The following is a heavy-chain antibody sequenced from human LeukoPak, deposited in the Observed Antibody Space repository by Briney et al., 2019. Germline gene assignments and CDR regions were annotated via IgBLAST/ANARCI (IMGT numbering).Heavy chain of an antibody. J-gene: IGHJ4*02. D-gene: IGHD3-16*01. CDR3: AKGGGGVLAS. CDR1: GFTFSTYY. V-gene: IGHV3-23*01. Sequence: GGSLSLSCAASGFTFSTYYMSWVRQAPGKGLEWVSSISGSGGSTYYADCVKGLFTISRDNSKNTLFLQMNSLKADGTAVYYCAKGGGGVLASWGQGTLVTVSS. CDR2: ISGSGGST.